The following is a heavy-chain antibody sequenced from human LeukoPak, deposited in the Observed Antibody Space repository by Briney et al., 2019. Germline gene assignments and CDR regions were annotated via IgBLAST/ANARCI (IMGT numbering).Heavy chain of an antibody. CDR2: IKSDGSTT. V-gene: IGHV3-74*01. J-gene: IGHJ6*03. CDR3: ARRGTHCSGGSCYTYYMDV. D-gene: IGHD2-15*01. Sequence: GGSLRLSCATSGFTFSNYWMSWVRQAPGKGLVWVSRIKSDGSTTTYADSVKGRFTISRDNAKNSLYLQMNSLRAEDTAVYYCARRGTHCSGGSCYTYYMDVWGKGTTVTVSS. CDR1: GFTFSNYW.